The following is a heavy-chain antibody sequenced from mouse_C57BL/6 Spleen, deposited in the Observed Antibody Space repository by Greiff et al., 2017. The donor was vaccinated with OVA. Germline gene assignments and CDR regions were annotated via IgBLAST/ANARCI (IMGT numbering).Heavy chain of an antibody. Sequence: EVMLVESEGGLVQPGSSMKLSCTASGFTFSDYYMAWVRQVPEKGLEWVANINYDGSSTYYLDSLKSRFIISRDNAKNILYLQMSSLKSEDTATYYCARYSLYDRYWYFDVWGTGTTVTVSS. CDR2: INYDGSST. CDR1: GFTFSDYY. V-gene: IGHV5-16*01. J-gene: IGHJ1*03. D-gene: IGHD2-3*01. CDR3: ARYSLYDRYWYFDV.